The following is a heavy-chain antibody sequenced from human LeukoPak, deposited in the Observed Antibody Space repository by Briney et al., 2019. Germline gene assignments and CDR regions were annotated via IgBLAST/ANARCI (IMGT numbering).Heavy chain of an antibody. Sequence: ASVKVSCKASGYTFTSYGISWVRQAPRQGLEWMGWISAYNGNTNYAQKLQGRVTMTTDTSTSTAYMELRSLRSDDTAVYYCARAEVGATAVDYWGQGTLVTVSS. CDR2: ISAYNGNT. CDR1: GYTFTSYG. D-gene: IGHD1-26*01. V-gene: IGHV1-18*01. CDR3: ARAEVGATAVDY. J-gene: IGHJ4*02.